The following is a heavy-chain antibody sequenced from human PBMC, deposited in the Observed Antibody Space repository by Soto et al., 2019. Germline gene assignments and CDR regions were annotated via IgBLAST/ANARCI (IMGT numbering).Heavy chain of an antibody. J-gene: IGHJ6*02. CDR3: ARVHTSSSWTYYYYGMDV. CDR1: GYTFTSYD. Sequence: ASVKVSCKASGYTFTSYDINWVRQATGQGLEWMGWMNHNSGNTGYAQKFQGRVTMTRNTSISTAYMELSSLRSEDTAVYYCARVHTSSSWTYYYYGMDVWGQGTTVTVSS. V-gene: IGHV1-8*01. CDR2: MNHNSGNT. D-gene: IGHD6-13*01.